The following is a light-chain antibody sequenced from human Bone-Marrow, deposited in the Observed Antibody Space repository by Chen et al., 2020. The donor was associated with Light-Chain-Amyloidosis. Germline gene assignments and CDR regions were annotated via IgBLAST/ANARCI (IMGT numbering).Light chain of an antibody. V-gene: IGLV1-40*01. J-gene: IGLJ2*01. CDR1: SSNIGAGYT. Sequence: QSVLIQPPSVSGAPVQRVTISSTCCSSNIGAGYTVHWYHQLPGTAPRLLIYADNNRPSRVPDRFSGSKSGTSASLAITGLQADEEGDYYCQSFDSSLSGFVIVGGGTKLTVL. CDR3: QSFDSSLSGFVI. CDR2: ADN.